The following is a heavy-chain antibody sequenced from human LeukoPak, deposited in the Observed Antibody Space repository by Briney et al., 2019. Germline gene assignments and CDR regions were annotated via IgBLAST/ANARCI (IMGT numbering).Heavy chain of an antibody. J-gene: IGHJ4*02. CDR3: ARTTYYPTRMFGY. V-gene: IGHV3-66*01. Sequence: GGSLRLSCAASGFTFSSYAMHWVRQAPGKGLEWVSVIYSGGSTYYADSVKGRFTISRDNSKNTLYLQMNSLRAEDTAVYYCARTTYYPTRMFGYWGQGTLVTVSS. CDR1: GFTFSSYA. D-gene: IGHD3-10*01. CDR2: IYSGGST.